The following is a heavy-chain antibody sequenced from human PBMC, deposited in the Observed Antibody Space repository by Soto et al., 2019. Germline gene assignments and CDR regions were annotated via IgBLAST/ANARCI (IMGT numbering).Heavy chain of an antibody. V-gene: IGHV3-30*18. CDR1: RFTFSSYG. Sequence: GGSLRLSCAASRFTFSSYGMHWVRQAPGKGLEWVAVISYDGSNKYYADSVKGRFTNYRDNSKNTLYLQMNSLRAEDTAVYYCAKAICHLDYYYYGMDVWVEGTTVTVSS. CDR3: AKAICHLDYYYYGMDV. CDR2: ISYDGSNK. D-gene: IGHD2-2*01. J-gene: IGHJ6*04.